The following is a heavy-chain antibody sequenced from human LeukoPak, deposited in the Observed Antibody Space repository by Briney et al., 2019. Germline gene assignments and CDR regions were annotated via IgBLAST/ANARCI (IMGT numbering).Heavy chain of an antibody. V-gene: IGHV3-7*03. CDR1: GFTFSGAW. D-gene: IGHD4-17*01. Sequence: PGGSLRLSCTASGFTFSGAWMTWVRQAPGKGLEWVANIREDGTEKNYVDSVKGRFTISRDNAKNSLFLQMNSLRVEDTAVYYCARDYPLAYGVPGEASSDYWGQGTLVTVSS. CDR3: ARDYPLAYGVPGEASSDY. J-gene: IGHJ4*02. CDR2: IREDGTEK.